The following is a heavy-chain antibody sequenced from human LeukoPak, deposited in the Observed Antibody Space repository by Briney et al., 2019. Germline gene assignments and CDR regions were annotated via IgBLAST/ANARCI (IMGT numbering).Heavy chain of an antibody. Sequence: GGSLRLSCAASGFIFSNFDMHWVRQVTGKGPEWVSGIGTAGDTYYAGSVKGRFTISRENAKNSLYLQMNSLTAGDTAVYYCARDRGYSNGWYDYWGQGTLVSVSS. V-gene: IGHV3-13*04. CDR3: ARDRGYSNGWYDY. CDR2: IGTAGDT. CDR1: GFIFSNFD. J-gene: IGHJ4*02. D-gene: IGHD6-13*01.